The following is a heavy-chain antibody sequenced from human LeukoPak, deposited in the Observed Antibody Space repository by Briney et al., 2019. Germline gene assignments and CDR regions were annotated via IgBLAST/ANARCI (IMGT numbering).Heavy chain of an antibody. J-gene: IGHJ4*02. CDR3: GRDRSGGYSVDY. CDR1: GYSIGSGYY. D-gene: IGHD1-26*01. Sequence: SETLSLTCAVSGYSIGSGYYWGWIRQPPGKGLEWIASMYHSGSTYYNPSLKSRVTLSVDTSKNQFSLKMSSVTAADTAAYYCGRDRSGGYSVDYWGQGTLVTVS. CDR2: MYHSGST. V-gene: IGHV4-38-2*02.